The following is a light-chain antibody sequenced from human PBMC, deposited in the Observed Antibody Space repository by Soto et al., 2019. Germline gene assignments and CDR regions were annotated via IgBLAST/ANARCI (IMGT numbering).Light chain of an antibody. CDR3: SSYTSSRAYV. J-gene: IGLJ1*01. V-gene: IGLV2-14*01. Sequence: QSFLTQPASVSGSPGQSITIACTGTSSDVGGYNYVSWYQQQSGKAPKLMIHEVSNRPSGVSNRFSGSKSGNTASLTISGLQAEDEADYYCSSYTSSRAYVFGIGT. CDR1: SSDVGGYNY. CDR2: EVS.